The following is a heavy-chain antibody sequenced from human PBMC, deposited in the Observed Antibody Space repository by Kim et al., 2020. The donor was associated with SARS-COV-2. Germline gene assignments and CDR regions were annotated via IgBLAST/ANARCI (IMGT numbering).Heavy chain of an antibody. CDR2: IYYSGST. D-gene: IGHD6-13*01. CDR1: GGSISSSSYY. CDR3: ARPYLREQQLDY. Sequence: SETLSLTCTVSGGSISSSSYYWGWIRQPPGKGLEWIGSIYYSGSTYYNPSLKSRVTISVDTSKNQFSLKLSSVTAADTAVYYCARPYLREQQLDYWGQGTLVTVSS. V-gene: IGHV4-39*01. J-gene: IGHJ4*02.